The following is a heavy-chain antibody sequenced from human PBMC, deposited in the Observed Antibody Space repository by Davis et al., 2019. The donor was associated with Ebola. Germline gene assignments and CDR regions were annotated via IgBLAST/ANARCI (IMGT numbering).Heavy chain of an antibody. CDR3: ARYIAAAGSRVGSPTHFYYYYGMDV. D-gene: IGHD6-13*01. CDR1: GGSISSYY. Sequence: MPSETLSLTCTVSGGSISSYYWSWVRQPPGKGLEWIAYFYYSGSTNYNPSLKSRVTISVDTSKNQLSLKLSPVTAADTAVYYCARYIAAAGSRVGSPTHFYYYYGMDVWGQGTTVTVSS. J-gene: IGHJ6*02. V-gene: IGHV4-59*01. CDR2: FYYSGST.